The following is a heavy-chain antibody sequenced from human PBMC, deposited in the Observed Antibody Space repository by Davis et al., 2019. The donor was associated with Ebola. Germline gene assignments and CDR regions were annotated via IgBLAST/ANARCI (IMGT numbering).Heavy chain of an antibody. J-gene: IGHJ3*02. D-gene: IGHD3-22*01. CDR3: AREGGRYYDSSGYVFDI. V-gene: IGHV1-46*01. CDR1: GYRFTSYY. CDR2: INPITGGT. Sequence: ASVKVSCKASGYRFTSYYMHWVRQAPAQGLEWMGIINPITGGTSHAQKFQVRVNMTRDTSTSTVYMELSSLRSEDTAVYYCAREGGRYYDSSGYVFDIWGQGTMVKVSS.